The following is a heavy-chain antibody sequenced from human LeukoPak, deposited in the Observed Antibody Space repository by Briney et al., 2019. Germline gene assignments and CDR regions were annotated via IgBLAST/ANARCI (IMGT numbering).Heavy chain of an antibody. D-gene: IGHD5-18*01. CDR1: GGSISSYY. V-gene: IGHV4-59*01. J-gene: IGHJ4*02. Sequence: SETLSLTCTVSGGSISSYYWSCIRQPPGKGLEWIGYIYYSGSTNYNPSLKSRVTISVDTSKNQFSLKLSSVTAADTAVYYCARDTAMKRWGQGTLVTVSS. CDR2: IYYSGST. CDR3: ARDTAMKR.